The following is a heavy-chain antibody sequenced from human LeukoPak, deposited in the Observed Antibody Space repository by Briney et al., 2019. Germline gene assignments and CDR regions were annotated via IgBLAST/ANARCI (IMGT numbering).Heavy chain of an antibody. Sequence: SETLSLTCTVSGDSISSSSYYWGWVRQPPGKGLEWIGSIYYSGSTNYNPSLKSRVTISVDTSKNQFSLKLSSVTAADTAVYYCARGLTGYWGQGTLVTVSS. CDR1: GDSISSSSYY. CDR2: IYYSGST. J-gene: IGHJ4*02. V-gene: IGHV4-39*07. CDR3: ARGLTGY.